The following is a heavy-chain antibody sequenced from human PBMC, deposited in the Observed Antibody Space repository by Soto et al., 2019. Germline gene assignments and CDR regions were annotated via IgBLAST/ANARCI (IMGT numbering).Heavy chain of an antibody. CDR2: IYYSGST. V-gene: IGHV4-31*03. D-gene: IGHD5-18*01. Sequence: QVQLQESGPGLVKPSQTLSLSCTVSGGSISSGGYRWSWIRQHPGKGLEWIGNIYYSGSTYHNPSLKSRVTISVDTSKNQFSLNVYSVTAADTAVYYCARHTGADTGLDYWGQGTPVTVSS. CDR1: GGSISSGGYR. J-gene: IGHJ4*02. CDR3: ARHTGADTGLDY.